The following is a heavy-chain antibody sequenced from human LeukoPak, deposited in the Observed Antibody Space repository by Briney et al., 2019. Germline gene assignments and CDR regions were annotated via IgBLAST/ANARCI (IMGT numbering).Heavy chain of an antibody. J-gene: IGHJ6*02. Sequence: SETLSLTCTVSGGSISSSSYYWGWIRQPPGKGLEWIGSIYYSGSTYYNPSLKSRVTISVDTSKNQFSLKLSSVTAADTAVYYCARQGDRYYYYYGMDVWGQGTTVTVSS. CDR1: GGSISSSSYY. CDR2: IYYSGST. CDR3: ARQGDRYYYYYGMDV. V-gene: IGHV4-39*01.